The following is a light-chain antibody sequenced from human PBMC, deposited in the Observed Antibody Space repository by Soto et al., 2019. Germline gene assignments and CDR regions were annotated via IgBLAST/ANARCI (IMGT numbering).Light chain of an antibody. CDR3: QQYDNLLLT. CDR2: DAS. CDR1: QDISNY. V-gene: IGKV1-33*01. J-gene: IGKJ4*01. Sequence: DIQMTQSPSSLSASVGDRVTITCQASQDISNYLNWYQQKPGKAPKLLIYDASNVETGVTTRFSGSGSGTDFTFTISSLQPEDIATYYCQQYDNLLLTFGGGTKVEIK.